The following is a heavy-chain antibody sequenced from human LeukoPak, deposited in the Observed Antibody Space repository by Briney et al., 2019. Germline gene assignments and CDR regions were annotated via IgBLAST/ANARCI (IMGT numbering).Heavy chain of an antibody. Sequence: GRSLRLSCAASGFTFSSYAMHWVRQAPGKGLEWVAVISYDGSNKYYADSVKGRFTISRDNSKNTLYLQMNSLRAEHTAVYYCARPARPYSDYYYMDVWGKGTTVTVSS. D-gene: IGHD6-6*01. CDR1: GFTFSSYA. V-gene: IGHV3-30*04. CDR2: ISYDGSNK. J-gene: IGHJ6*03. CDR3: ARPARPYSDYYYMDV.